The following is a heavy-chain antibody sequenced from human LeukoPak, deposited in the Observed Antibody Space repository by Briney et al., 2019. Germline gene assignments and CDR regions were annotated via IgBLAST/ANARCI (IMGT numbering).Heavy chain of an antibody. CDR1: GGSVSSGSYY. D-gene: IGHD4/OR15-4a*01. J-gene: IGHJ4*02. V-gene: IGHV4-61*01. CDR3: ARFDYGSYFDY. Sequence: ASETLSLTCTVSGGSVSSGSYYWSWIRQPPGKGLEWIGYIYYSGSTNYNPSLKSRVTISVDTSKNRFSLKLSSVTAADTAVYYCARFDYGSYFDYWGQGTLVTVSS. CDR2: IYYSGST.